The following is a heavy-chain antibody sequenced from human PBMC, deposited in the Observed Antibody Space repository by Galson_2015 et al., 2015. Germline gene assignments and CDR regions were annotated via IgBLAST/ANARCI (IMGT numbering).Heavy chain of an antibody. V-gene: IGHV4-39*07. CDR1: GGSISSSSYY. CDR2: IYYSGST. CDR3: ARDDGFDWTPDY. Sequence: SETLSLTCTVSGGSISSSSYYWGWIRQPPGKGLEWIGSIYYSGSTYYNPSLKSRVTISVDTSKNQFSLKLSSVTAADTAVYYCARDDGFDWTPDYWGQGTLVTVSS. J-gene: IGHJ4*02. D-gene: IGHD3-9*01.